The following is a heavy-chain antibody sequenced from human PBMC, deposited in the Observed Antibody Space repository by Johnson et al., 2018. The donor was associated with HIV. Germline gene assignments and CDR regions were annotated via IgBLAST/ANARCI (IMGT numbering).Heavy chain of an antibody. CDR2: ISYDGSNK. Sequence: QVLLVESGGGLVQPGGSLRLSCAASGFTFSSYWMHWVRQAPGKGLEWVAVISYDGSNKNYADSVKGRFTISRDNSKNTLYLQLNNLRAEDTAVYYCARGAFLKVYVSDDAFDIWGQGTMVTVSS. V-gene: IGHV3-30*03. CDR3: ARGAFLKVYVSDDAFDI. D-gene: IGHD2-8*01. CDR1: GFTFSSYW. J-gene: IGHJ3*02.